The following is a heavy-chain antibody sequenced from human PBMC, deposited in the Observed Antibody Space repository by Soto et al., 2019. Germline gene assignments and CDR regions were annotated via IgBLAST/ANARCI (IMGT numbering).Heavy chain of an antibody. D-gene: IGHD3-3*01. CDR1: GYTFIGYY. V-gene: IGHV1-2*04. CDR2: INPNSGGT. J-gene: IGHJ4*02. CDR3: ARGIRARRFYDFWSGYSNRYYFDY. Sequence: QVQLVQCGAEVKKPGASVKVSCKASGYTFIGYYIHWVRQAPGQGLEWMGWINPNSGGTNYAQKFQGWVTMTRDTSISTAYMELSRLRSDDTAVYYCARGIRARRFYDFWSGYSNRYYFDYWGQGTLVTVSS.